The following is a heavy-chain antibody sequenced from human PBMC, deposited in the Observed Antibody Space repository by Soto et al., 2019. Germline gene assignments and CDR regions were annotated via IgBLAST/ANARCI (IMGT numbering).Heavy chain of an antibody. CDR3: AKDRPRRTSGYFFEY. Sequence: EVQLLESGGKLVQPGGYLTLSCGASGFTFSTYAMAWVRQAPGKGLEWVSGVSASGLNTDYADPVKGRFYISRDNSKNTGSLHMNSLRAEDTALYYGAKDRPRRTSGYFFEYWGQGTPVTVSS. CDR1: GFTFSTYA. CDR2: VSASGLNT. V-gene: IGHV3-23*01. D-gene: IGHD1-1*01. J-gene: IGHJ4*02.